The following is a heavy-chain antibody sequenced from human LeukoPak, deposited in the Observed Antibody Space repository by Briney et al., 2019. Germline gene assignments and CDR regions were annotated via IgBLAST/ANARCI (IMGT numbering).Heavy chain of an antibody. J-gene: IGHJ6*02. CDR2: INSDGSST. CDR3: ARDWGSGWWYYYYYGMDV. D-gene: IGHD6-19*01. CDR1: GFTFSSYW. Sequence: GGSLRLSCAASGFTFSSYWMHWVRQAPGKGLVRVSRINSDGSSTSYADSVKGRFTISRDNAKNTLYLQMNSLRAEDTAVYYCARDWGSGWWYYYYYGMDVWGQGTTVTVSS. V-gene: IGHV3-74*01.